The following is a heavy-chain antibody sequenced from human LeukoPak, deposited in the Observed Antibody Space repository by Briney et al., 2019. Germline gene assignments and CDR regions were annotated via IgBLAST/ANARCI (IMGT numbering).Heavy chain of an antibody. V-gene: IGHV4-59*01. D-gene: IGHD3-10*01. CDR3: ARAKYYYGSGSYYYNWFDP. CDR1: GGSISSYY. J-gene: IGHJ5*02. Sequence: PSETLSLTCTVSGGSISSYYWSWIRQPPGKGLEWIGYIYYSGSTNYNPSLKSRVTISVDTSKNQFSLKLSSVTAADTAVYYCARAKYYYGSGSYYYNWFDPWGQGTLVTVSS. CDR2: IYYSGST.